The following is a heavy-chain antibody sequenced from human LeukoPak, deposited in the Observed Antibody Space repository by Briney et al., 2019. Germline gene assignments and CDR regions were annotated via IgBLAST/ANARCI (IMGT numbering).Heavy chain of an antibody. CDR2: INHSGST. CDR1: GVSISSSNSY. Sequence: SETLSLTCTVSGVSISSSNSYWGWIRQSPGKGLEWIGEINHSGSTNYNPSLKSRVTISLGTSKNQFSLRLSSVTAADTAVYYCTYSGSNYPDYWGQGTLVIVSS. J-gene: IGHJ4*02. CDR3: TYSGSNYPDY. V-gene: IGHV4-39*07. D-gene: IGHD1-26*01.